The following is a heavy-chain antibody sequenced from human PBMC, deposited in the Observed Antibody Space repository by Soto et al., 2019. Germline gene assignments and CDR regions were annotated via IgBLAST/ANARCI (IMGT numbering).Heavy chain of an antibody. CDR2: INHSGST. D-gene: IGHD2-15*01. CDR3: ARGLRKYCSGGSCYPTWCDP. V-gene: IGHV4-34*01. Sequence: QVQLQQWGAGLLKPSETLSLTCAVYGGSFSGYYWSWIRQRPGKGLEWIGEINHSGSTNYNPSLKSRVTRSVDTSKNPFSLKLSSGTAADTTVYYCARGLRKYCSGGSCYPTWCDPWGPGTLVTVSS. CDR1: GGSFSGYY. J-gene: IGHJ5*02.